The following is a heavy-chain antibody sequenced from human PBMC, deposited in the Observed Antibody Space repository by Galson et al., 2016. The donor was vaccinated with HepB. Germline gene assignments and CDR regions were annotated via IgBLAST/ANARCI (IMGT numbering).Heavy chain of an antibody. V-gene: IGHV4-31*03. J-gene: IGHJ6*02. CDR2: IFYTGHT. CDR3: ARERNYGNYPYNYGLDV. CDR1: GGSINAGGYY. Sequence: TLSLTCTVSGGSINAGGYYWTWIRQHPGKGLEWLGFIFYTGHTYYNPALKSRLNISMDSSKNQFSLSLSSVTAADTAVYFCARERNYGNYPYNYGLDVWGHGTSATVSS. D-gene: IGHD1-7*01.